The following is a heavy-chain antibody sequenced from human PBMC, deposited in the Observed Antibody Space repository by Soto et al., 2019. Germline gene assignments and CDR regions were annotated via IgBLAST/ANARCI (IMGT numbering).Heavy chain of an antibody. D-gene: IGHD5-12*01. CDR3: ARDVPREYSGYGGRRAFDI. CDR2: IIPILGIA. V-gene: IGHV1-69*08. CDR1: GGTFSSYT. J-gene: IGHJ3*02. Sequence: QVQLVQSGAEVKKPGSSVKVSCKASGGTFSSYTISWVRQAPGQGLEWMGRIIPILGIANYAQKFQGRVTITADKSTSTAYMELSSLRSEDTAVYYCARDVPREYSGYGGRRAFDIWGQGTMVTVSS.